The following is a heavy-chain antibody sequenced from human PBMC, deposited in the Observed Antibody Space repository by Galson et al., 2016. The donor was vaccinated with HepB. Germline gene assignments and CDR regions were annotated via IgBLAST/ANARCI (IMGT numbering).Heavy chain of an antibody. Sequence: SLRLSCAASGTSIRSYGMHWVRQAPGKGLEWVAIISYDGSNENYADSVKGRFTISRDNSKNTLYLQMTSLRAEDTAVYYCAKEAGGSYFYYGMDVWGHGTTVTVSS. V-gene: IGHV3-30*18. CDR3: AKEAGGSYFYYGMDV. CDR1: GTSIRSYG. J-gene: IGHJ6*02. D-gene: IGHD2-15*01. CDR2: ISYDGSNE.